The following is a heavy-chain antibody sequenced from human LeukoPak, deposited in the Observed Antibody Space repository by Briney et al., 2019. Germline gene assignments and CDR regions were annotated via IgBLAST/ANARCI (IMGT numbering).Heavy chain of an antibody. D-gene: IGHD6-19*01. CDR2: IYHSGST. J-gene: IGHJ3*02. CDR1: GGSISSSNW. Sequence: SETLSLTCAVSGGSISSSNWWSWVRQPPGKGLEWIGEIYHSGSTNYNPSLKSRVTISVDKSKNQFSLKLSSVTAADTAVYYCARDQQIAVAGYAFDIWGQGTMVTVSS. V-gene: IGHV4-4*02. CDR3: ARDQQIAVAGYAFDI.